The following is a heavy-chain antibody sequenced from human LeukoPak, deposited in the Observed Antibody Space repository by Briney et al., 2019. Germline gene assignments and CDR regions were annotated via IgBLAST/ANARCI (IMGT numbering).Heavy chain of an antibody. D-gene: IGHD3-10*01. CDR3: AREHTMVRVVICAY. V-gene: IGHV1-8*01. CDR2: MNPNSGNT. CDR1: GYTFTSYD. Sequence: GASVKVSCKASGYTFTSYDINWVRQATGQGREWMGWMNPNSGNTGYAQKFQGRVTMTRNTSISTAYMELSSLRSEDTAVYYCAREHTMVRVVICAYWGQGTLVTVSS. J-gene: IGHJ4*02.